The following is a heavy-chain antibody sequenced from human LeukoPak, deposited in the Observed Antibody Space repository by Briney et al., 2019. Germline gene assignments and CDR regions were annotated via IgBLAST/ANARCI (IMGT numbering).Heavy chain of an antibody. J-gene: IGHJ1*01. CDR1: GFTFISYA. D-gene: IGHD3-10*02. V-gene: IGHV3-23*01. Sequence: GRSLRLSCAASGFTFISYAMSWVRQAPGKGLEWVSAISGSGGSIYYADSVKGRFTVSRDNSKNTLYLQVNTLRAEDTAVYYCAKDEDARPMYFQDWGQGTLVTVSS. CDR2: ISGSGGSI. CDR3: AKDEDARPMYFQD.